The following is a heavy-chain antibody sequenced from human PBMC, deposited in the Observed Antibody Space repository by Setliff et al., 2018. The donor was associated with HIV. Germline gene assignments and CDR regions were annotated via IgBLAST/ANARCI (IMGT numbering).Heavy chain of an antibody. D-gene: IGHD3-10*01. CDR2: INHSGKT. V-gene: IGHV4-34*01. CDR1: GGSFSGFY. J-gene: IGHJ5*02. Sequence: SETLSLTCAVYGGSFSGFYWSWIRQAPGKGLEWIGEINHSGKTNYNPSLKSRITLSVDTSKNQFSLKVSSVTAADTAVYYCSSIAAYYYGSGSLGNWFDPWGQGTLVTVSS. CDR3: SSIAAYYYGSGSLGNWFDP.